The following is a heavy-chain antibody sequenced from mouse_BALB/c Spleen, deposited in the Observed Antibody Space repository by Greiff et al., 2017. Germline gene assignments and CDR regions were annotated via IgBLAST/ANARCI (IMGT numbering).Heavy chain of an antibody. CDR1: GFNIKDTY. V-gene: IGHV14-3*02. CDR3: ARWAYGTMDY. Sequence: VQLQQSGAELVKPGASVKLSCTASGFNIKDTYMHWVKRRPEQGLEWIGRVDPANDNTKFDPKFQGKATITSDTSSNTAYLQLSSLTSEDTAVYYCARWAYGTMDYWGQGTSGTVSS. D-gene: IGHD1-1*01. J-gene: IGHJ4*01. CDR2: VDPANDNT.